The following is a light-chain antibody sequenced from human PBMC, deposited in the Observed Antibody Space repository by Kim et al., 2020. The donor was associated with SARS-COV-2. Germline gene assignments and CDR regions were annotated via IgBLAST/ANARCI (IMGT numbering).Light chain of an antibody. J-gene: IGKJ3*01. CDR2: DAS. CDR1: ESINSN. CDR3: QQYNDWPPFT. Sequence: SPGERATLSCRASESINSNLAWYQQKPGQAPRLLIYDASTRAAGIPARFSGSGSGTEFTLTISSLQSEDFAVYYCQQYNDWPPFTFGPGTKVDIK. V-gene: IGKV3-15*01.